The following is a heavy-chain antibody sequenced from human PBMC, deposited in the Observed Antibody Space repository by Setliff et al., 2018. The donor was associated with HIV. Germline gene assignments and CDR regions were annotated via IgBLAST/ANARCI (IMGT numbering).Heavy chain of an antibody. V-gene: IGHV4-61*09. CDR3: ARVWTPGYSSSWYWFDP. J-gene: IGHJ5*02. Sequence: SETLSLTCTVSGGSISSGSYYWSWIRQPAGKGLEWIGHIYTSGSTNYNPPLKSRVTISVDTSKNQFSLKLSSVTAADTAVYYCARVWTPGYSSSWYWFDPWGQGTLVTVSS. D-gene: IGHD6-13*01. CDR2: IYTSGST. CDR1: GGSISSGSYY.